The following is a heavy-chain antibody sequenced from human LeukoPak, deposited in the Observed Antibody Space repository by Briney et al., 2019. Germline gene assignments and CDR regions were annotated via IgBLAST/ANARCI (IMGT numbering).Heavy chain of an antibody. CDR3: ATIKMGTAMEGRVGFDP. Sequence: ASVKVSCKASGYTFTSYYMHWVRQAPGQGLEWMGIINPSGGSTSYAQKFQGRVTMTRDMSTSTVYMELSSLRSDDTAVYYCATIKMGTAMEGRVGFDPWGQGTLVTVSS. J-gene: IGHJ5*02. CDR2: INPSGGST. V-gene: IGHV1-46*01. CDR1: GYTFTSYY. D-gene: IGHD5-18*01.